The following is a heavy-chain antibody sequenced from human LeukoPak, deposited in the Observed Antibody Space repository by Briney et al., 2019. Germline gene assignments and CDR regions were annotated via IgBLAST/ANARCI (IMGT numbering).Heavy chain of an antibody. J-gene: IGHJ4*02. Sequence: SETLSLTCTVSGGSISSGSYYWSWIRQSPGKGLEWIGYVYYSGSTIYNPSLKSRVAISVDTSKNQFSLNLTSVTAADTAVYFCTRSRSINYGDYGWFFYWGQGTLVTVS. D-gene: IGHD4-17*01. V-gene: IGHV4-61*01. CDR3: TRSRSINYGDYGWFFY. CDR1: GGSISSGSYY. CDR2: VYYSGST.